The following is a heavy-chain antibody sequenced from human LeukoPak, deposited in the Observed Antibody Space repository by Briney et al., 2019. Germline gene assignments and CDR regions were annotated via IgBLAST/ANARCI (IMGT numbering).Heavy chain of an antibody. D-gene: IGHD3-10*01. V-gene: IGHV1-69*13. J-gene: IGHJ4*02. CDR1: GGTFSSYA. CDR2: IIPIFGTA. Sequence: ASVKVSCKASGGTFSSYAISWVRQAPGQGLEWMGGIIPIFGTANYAQKFQGRVTITADESTSTAYMELSSLRSEDTAVYYCARKTTYGSGPMGYWGQGTLSPSPQ. CDR3: ARKTTYGSGPMGY.